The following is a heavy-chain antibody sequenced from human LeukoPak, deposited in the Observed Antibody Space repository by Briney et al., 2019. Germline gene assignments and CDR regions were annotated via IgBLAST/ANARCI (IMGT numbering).Heavy chain of an antibody. D-gene: IGHD5-12*01. V-gene: IGHV3-48*04. CDR3: ARYPVDSGYDHYFDY. Sequence: PGGSLRLSCAASGFIFSSYSMNWLRQAPGKGLEWVSYISSSSTIYYADSVKGRFTISRDNAKNALYLQMYSLRAEDTAVYYCARYPVDSGYDHYFDYWGQGTLVSVSS. CDR2: ISSSSTI. CDR1: GFIFSSYS. J-gene: IGHJ4*02.